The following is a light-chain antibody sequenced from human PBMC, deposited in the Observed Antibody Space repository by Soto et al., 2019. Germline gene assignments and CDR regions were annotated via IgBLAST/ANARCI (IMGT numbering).Light chain of an antibody. CDR3: QEYNNWLWT. V-gene: IGKV3-15*01. J-gene: IGKJ1*01. CDR1: QSVSRS. Sequence: EIVITQAPATLSVSPGERATLSCRASQSVSRSVAWYQQRPGQAPRLLIHDASTRATGISVRFSGSGSGTEFTLTISSLQSEDFAVYYCQEYNNWLWTFGQGTKVEIK. CDR2: DAS.